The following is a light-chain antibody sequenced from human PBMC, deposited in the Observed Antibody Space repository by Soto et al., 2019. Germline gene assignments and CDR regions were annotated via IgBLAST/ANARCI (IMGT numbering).Light chain of an antibody. CDR3: SSYAGNSNFVV. CDR1: SRDVGGYNS. Sequence: QSALTQPPSASGSPGQSVTISCTGTSRDVGGYNSVSWYQHHPGKAPKLMIYEVSKRPSGVPDRFSGSKSGNTASLTVSGLQAEDEADYYCSSYAGNSNFVVFGGGTKVTVL. J-gene: IGLJ2*01. CDR2: EVS. V-gene: IGLV2-8*01.